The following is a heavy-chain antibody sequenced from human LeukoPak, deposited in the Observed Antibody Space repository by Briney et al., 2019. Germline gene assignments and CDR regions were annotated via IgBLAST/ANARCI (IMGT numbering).Heavy chain of an antibody. CDR1: GFTFSNVW. CDR3: ARGEYYYDTSAYQPHDF. V-gene: IGHV3-33*08. D-gene: IGHD3-22*01. J-gene: IGHJ4*02. Sequence: PGGSLRLSCEASGFTFSNVWMNWVRQAPGKGLEWVAVIWSDGSNKYYADSVKGRFTISRDNSKSTLYLQMSTLRAEDTAVYYCARGEYYYDTSAYQPHDFWGQGTLVTVSS. CDR2: IWSDGSNK.